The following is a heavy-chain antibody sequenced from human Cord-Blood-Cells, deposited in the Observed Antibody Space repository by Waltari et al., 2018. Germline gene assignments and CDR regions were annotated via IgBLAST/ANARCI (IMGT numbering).Heavy chain of an antibody. V-gene: IGHV3-9*01. CDR3: AKGSSDWYFDL. J-gene: IGHJ2*01. Sequence: LPRQAPGKGLEWVSGISWNSGSIGYADSVKGRFTIARDNAKNSLYLQMNSLRAEDTALYYCAKGSSDWYFDLWGRGTLVTVSS. CDR2: ISWNSGSI.